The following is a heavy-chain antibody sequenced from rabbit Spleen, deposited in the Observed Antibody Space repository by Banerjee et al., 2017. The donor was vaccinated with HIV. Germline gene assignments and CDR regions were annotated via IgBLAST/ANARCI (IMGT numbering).Heavy chain of an antibody. CDR3: ARGSAAMTMVITGYYLSL. CDR1: GVSFSRSSY. CDR2: IDIGSSGFT. Sequence: QSLEESGGDLVKPGASLTLTCTASGVSFSRSSYMCWVRQAPGKGLEWIACIDIGSSGFTYFATWAKGRFTCSKTSSTTVTLQMTRLTAADTATYFCARGSAAMTMVITGYYLSLWGQGTLVTVS. J-gene: IGHJ4*01. V-gene: IGHV1S40*01. D-gene: IGHD2-1*01.